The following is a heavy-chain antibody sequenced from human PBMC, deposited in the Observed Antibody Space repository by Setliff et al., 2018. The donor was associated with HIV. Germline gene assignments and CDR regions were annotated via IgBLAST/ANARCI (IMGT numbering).Heavy chain of an antibody. D-gene: IGHD1-26*01. CDR3: AKSPVGANGWFDS. CDR2: LYSRGRT. V-gene: IGHV4-4*07. J-gene: IGHJ5*01. Sequence: KPSETLSLTCTVSGGSIDHYYWSWIRQPAGKGLEWIGRLYSRGRTTYNPSLRSRATMSADTSKNLFSLKLRSVTAADTAVYYCAKSPVGANGWFDSWGQGVLVTVSS. CDR1: GGSIDHYY.